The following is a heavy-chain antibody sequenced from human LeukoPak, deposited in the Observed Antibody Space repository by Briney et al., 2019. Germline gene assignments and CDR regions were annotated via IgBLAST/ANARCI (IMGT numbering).Heavy chain of an antibody. D-gene: IGHD3-22*01. J-gene: IGHJ6*03. CDR1: GYTFTSYG. Sequence: GASVKVSCKASGYTFTSYGISWVRQAPGQGLEWMGWISAYNGNTNYAQKLQGRVTMTTDTSTSTAYMELRSLRSDDTAVYYCARTSAYYYDRPTDYYMDVWGKGTTVTVSS. V-gene: IGHV1-18*01. CDR3: ARTSAYYYDRPTDYYMDV. CDR2: ISAYNGNT.